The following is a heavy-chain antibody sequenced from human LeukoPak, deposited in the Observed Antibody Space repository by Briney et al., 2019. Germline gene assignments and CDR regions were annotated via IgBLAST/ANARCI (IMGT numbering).Heavy chain of an antibody. V-gene: IGHV1-69*05. D-gene: IGHD2-15*01. CDR3: ARVTTFVVAAPWFDP. CDR2: IIPIFGTA. Sequence: SVKVSCKASGYTFTGYYMHWVRQAPGQGLEWMGGIIPIFGTANYAQKFQGRVTITTDESTSTAYMELSSLRSEDTAVYYCARVTTFVVAAPWFDPWGQGTLVTVSS. J-gene: IGHJ5*02. CDR1: GYTFTGYY.